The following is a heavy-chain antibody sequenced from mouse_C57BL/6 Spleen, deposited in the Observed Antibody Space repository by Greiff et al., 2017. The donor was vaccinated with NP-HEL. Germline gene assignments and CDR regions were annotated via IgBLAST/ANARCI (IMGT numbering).Heavy chain of an antibody. D-gene: IGHD2-4*01. CDR3: ARDQGDYVRRGYAMDY. Sequence: EVMLVESGGGLVKPGGSLKLSCAASGFTFSSYAMSWVRQTPEKRLEWVATISDGGSYTYYPDNVKGRFTISRDNAKNNLYLQMSHLKSEDTAMYYCARDQGDYVRRGYAMDYWGQGTSVTVSS. V-gene: IGHV5-4*01. J-gene: IGHJ4*01. CDR2: ISDGGSYT. CDR1: GFTFSSYA.